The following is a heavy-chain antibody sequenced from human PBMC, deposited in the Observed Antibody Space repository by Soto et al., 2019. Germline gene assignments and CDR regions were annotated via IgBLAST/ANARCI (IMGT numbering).Heavy chain of an antibody. CDR3: ARESTAPNVLVPADTPPGWFDP. CDR2: IIPIFGTA. V-gene: IGHV1-69*12. J-gene: IGHJ5*02. Sequence: QVQLVQSGAEVKKPGSSVKVSCKASGGTFSSYAISWVRQAPGQGLEWMGGIIPIFGTANYAQKFQGRVTITADESTSTAYMELSSLRSEDTAVYYCARESTAPNVLVPADTPPGWFDPWGQGTLVTVSS. CDR1: GGTFSSYA. D-gene: IGHD2-2*01.